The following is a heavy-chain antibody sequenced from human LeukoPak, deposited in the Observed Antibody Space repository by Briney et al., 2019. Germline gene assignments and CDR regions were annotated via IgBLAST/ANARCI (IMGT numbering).Heavy chain of an antibody. CDR1: GFTFSSYA. J-gene: IGHJ4*02. D-gene: IGHD2-2*01. CDR3: ARQETSSTSCFDY. V-gene: IGHV3-30-3*01. Sequence: PGRSLRLSCAASGFTFSSYAMHWVRQAPGKGLEWVAVISYDGSNKYYADSVKGRFTISRDNSKNTLYLQMNSLRAEDTAVYYCARQETSSTSCFDYWGQGTLVTVSS. CDR2: ISYDGSNK.